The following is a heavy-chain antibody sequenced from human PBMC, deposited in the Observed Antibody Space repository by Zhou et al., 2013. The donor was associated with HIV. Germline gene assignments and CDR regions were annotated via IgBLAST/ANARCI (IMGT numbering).Heavy chain of an antibody. J-gene: IGHJ4*03. CDR3: ASGCLGGDCSFDH. CDR1: GGTFSSYA. CDR2: ISAYNGNT. V-gene: IGHV1-18*01. Sequence: QVQLVQSGAEVKKPGSSVKVSCKASGGTFSSYAISWVRQAPGQGLECLGWISAYNGNTNYAQKVQGRVTMTRDTSTSTAYMELRSLRSDDTAVYYCASGCLGGDCSFDHWGQGPWSPSPQ. D-gene: IGHD2-21*02.